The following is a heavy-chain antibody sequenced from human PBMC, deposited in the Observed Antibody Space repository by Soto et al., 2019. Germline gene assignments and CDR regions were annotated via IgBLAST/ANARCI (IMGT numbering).Heavy chain of an antibody. J-gene: IGHJ4*02. Sequence: PSETLSLTCTVSGGSISSGGYYWSWIRQHPGKGLEWIGYIHSSGSTYYNPSLKNRVTISIDTSKNQFSLNLSSVTAADTAVYYCARDYYDSRDYYPNDYWGQGTLVTVSS. D-gene: IGHD3-22*01. V-gene: IGHV4-31*03. CDR3: ARDYYDSRDYYPNDY. CDR2: IHSSGST. CDR1: GGSISSGGYY.